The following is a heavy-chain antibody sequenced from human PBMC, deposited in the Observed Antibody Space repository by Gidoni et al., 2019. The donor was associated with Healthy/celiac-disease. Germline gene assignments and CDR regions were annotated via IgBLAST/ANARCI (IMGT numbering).Heavy chain of an antibody. CDR2: ISSSSSYI. D-gene: IGHD1-26*01. J-gene: IGHJ4*02. V-gene: IGHV3-21*01. Sequence: EVQLVESGGGLVKPGGSLSLSCAASGFTFSSYRMKWVRQAPGKGPEWVSSISSSSSYIYYADSVKGRFTISRDNAKNSLYLQMNSLRAEDTAVYYCARDHRRYGGIVGATLSTGWGQGTLVTVSS. CDR1: GFTFSSYR. CDR3: ARDHRRYGGIVGATLSTG.